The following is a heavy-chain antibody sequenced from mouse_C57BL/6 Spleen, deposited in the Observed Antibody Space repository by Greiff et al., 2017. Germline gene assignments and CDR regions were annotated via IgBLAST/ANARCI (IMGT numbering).Heavy chain of an antibody. CDR1: GFTFSDYG. Sequence: EVMLVESGGGLVKPGGSLKLSCAASGFTFSDYGMHWVRQAPEKGLEWVAYISSGSSTIYYADTVKGRFTISRDNAKNTLFLQMTSLRSEDTAMYYCARRRYYYAMDYWGQGTSVTVSS. CDR2: ISSGSSTI. V-gene: IGHV5-17*01. J-gene: IGHJ4*01. CDR3: ARRRYYYAMDY.